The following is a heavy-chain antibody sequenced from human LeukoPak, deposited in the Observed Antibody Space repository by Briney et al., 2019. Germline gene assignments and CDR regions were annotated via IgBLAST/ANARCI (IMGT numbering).Heavy chain of an antibody. V-gene: IGHV1-18*01. D-gene: IGHD2-2*02. CDR3: ARAGYCSSTSCYIVRWFDP. J-gene: IGHJ5*02. CDR2: ISAYNGNI. CDR1: GYTFTRYG. Sequence: GASVKVSCKASGYTFTRYGVTWVRQAPGQGLEWMGWISAYNGNINYPQNLQGRVTMTTDTSMSTAYMELWSLRSDDTAVYYCARAGYCSSTSCYIVRWFDPWGQGTLVTVSS.